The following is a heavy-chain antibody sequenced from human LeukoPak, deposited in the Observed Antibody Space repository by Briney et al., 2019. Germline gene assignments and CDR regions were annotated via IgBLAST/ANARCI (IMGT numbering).Heavy chain of an antibody. CDR1: GYTFTGYY. J-gene: IGHJ5*02. Sequence: RASVKVSCKASGYTFTGYYMHWVRQAPGQGLEWMGWINPNSGGTNYAQKFQGRVTMTRDTSISTAYMELSRLRSDDTAVYYCARDNIRWELLWHPHWFDPWGQGTLVTVSS. CDR3: ARDNIRWELLWHPHWFDP. CDR2: INPNSGGT. V-gene: IGHV1-2*02. D-gene: IGHD1-26*01.